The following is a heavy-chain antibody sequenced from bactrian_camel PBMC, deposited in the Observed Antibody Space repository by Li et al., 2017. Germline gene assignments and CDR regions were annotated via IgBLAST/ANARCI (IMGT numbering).Heavy chain of an antibody. D-gene: IGHD5*01. CDR2: ISTDGRAT. Sequence: HVQLVESGGGLVQPGGSLRLSCTASAIRFSMYYMTWVRQAPGKGLEWLSSISTDGRATWYGDSVKGRLTISRDNAKNTAYLETNTLKSEDTALYYCATDYGLGIFGYWGQGTQVTVS. J-gene: IGHJ6*01. CDR1: AIRFSMYY. CDR3: ATDYGLGIFGY. V-gene: IGHV3-2*01.